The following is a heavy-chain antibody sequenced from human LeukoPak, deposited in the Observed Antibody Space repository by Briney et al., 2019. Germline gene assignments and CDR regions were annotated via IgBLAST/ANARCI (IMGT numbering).Heavy chain of an antibody. V-gene: IGHV4-34*01. CDR3: AREDIVVVPAAIRGFDWFDP. CDR1: GGSFSGYY. J-gene: IGHJ5*02. CDR2: INHSGST. D-gene: IGHD2-2*01. Sequence: PSETLSLTCAVYGGSFSGYYWSWLRQPPGKGLEWIGEINHSGSTNYNPSLKSRVTISVATSKNQFSLKLSSVTAADTAVYYCAREDIVVVPAAIRGFDWFDPWGQGTLVTVSS.